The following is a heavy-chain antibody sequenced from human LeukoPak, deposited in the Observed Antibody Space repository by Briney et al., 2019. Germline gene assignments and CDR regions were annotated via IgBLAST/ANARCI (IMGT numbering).Heavy chain of an antibody. CDR2: INPNSGCT. CDR1: GYTFTGYY. Sequence: ASVKVSCKASGYTFTGYYMHWVRQAPGQAREWMGRINPNSGCTKYAQKFQGRVTMTRVTCISTAYMELSRLSSEDTAVYSCARAIGRVVAAVDYWGQGPLVRVPS. J-gene: IGHJ4*02. D-gene: IGHD2-15*01. CDR3: ARAIGRVVAAVDY. V-gene: IGHV1-2*06.